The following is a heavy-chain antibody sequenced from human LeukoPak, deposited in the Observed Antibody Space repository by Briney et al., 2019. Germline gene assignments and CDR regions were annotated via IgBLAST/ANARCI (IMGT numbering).Heavy chain of an antibody. CDR1: GGTFSSYA. CDR2: IIPILGIA. V-gene: IGHV1-69*04. J-gene: IGHJ4*02. Sequence: ASVKVSCKASGGTFSSYAISWVRQAPGQGLEWMGGIIPILGIANYAQKFQGRVTITADKSTSTAYMELSSLRSEDTAVYYCARDLAPSGYVQFDYWGQGTLVTVSS. CDR3: ARDLAPSGYVQFDY. D-gene: IGHD5-12*01.